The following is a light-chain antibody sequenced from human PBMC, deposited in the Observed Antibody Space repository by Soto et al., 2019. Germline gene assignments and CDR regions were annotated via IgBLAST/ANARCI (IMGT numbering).Light chain of an antibody. CDR2: KAS. V-gene: IGKV1-5*03. Sequence: DIQMTQSPSTLSASVGDRVTITCRASQSIHSWLAWYQQKPGEAPKLLIHKASTLESGVPSRFSGSGSGTDFTLTISSLQPDDFATYYCQQSETYWRTFGPGTKVEIK. CDR1: QSIHSW. J-gene: IGKJ1*01. CDR3: QQSETYWRT.